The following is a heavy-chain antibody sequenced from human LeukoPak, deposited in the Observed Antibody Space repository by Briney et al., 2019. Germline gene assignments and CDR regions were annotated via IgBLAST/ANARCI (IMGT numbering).Heavy chain of an antibody. V-gene: IGHV1-46*01. D-gene: IGHD2-2*01. J-gene: IGHJ4*02. CDR2: INPSGGST. Sequence: ASVKVSRKASGYTFTSYYMHWVRQAPGQGLEWMGIINPSGGSTSYAQKFQGRVTMTRDMSTSTVYMELSSLRSEDAAVYYCARTGNIVVVPAAIPFDYWGQGTLVTVSS. CDR1: GYTFTSYY. CDR3: ARTGNIVVVPAAIPFDY.